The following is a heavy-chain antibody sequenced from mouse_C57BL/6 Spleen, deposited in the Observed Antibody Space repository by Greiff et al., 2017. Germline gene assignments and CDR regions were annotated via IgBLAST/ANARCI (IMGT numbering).Heavy chain of an antibody. V-gene: IGHV1-18*01. J-gene: IGHJ4*01. CDR1: GYAFSDYY. CDR2: IYPGNGGT. Sequence: VQLQQSGPELVKPGASVKISCKASGYAFSDYYMDWVKQSPGKSLEWIGQIYPGNGGTIYNRKFKGKATLTVDKSSSTAYMELRSLTSEDTAVYYCARRPHHYAMDYWGQGTSVTVSS. CDR3: ARRPHHYAMDY. D-gene: IGHD6-1*01.